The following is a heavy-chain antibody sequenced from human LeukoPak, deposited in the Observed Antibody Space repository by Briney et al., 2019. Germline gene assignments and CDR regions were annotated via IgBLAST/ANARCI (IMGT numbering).Heavy chain of an antibody. V-gene: IGHV3-23*01. CDR3: AKACITIFGVVDPIDY. CDR2: ISGSGGST. D-gene: IGHD3-3*01. Sequence: GASLRLSCAASGFTFSSYAMSWVRQAPGKGLEWVSAISGSGGSTYYADSVKGRFTISRDNSKNTLYLQMNSLRAEDTAVYYCAKACITIFGVVDPIDYWGQGTLVAVSS. CDR1: GFTFSSYA. J-gene: IGHJ4*02.